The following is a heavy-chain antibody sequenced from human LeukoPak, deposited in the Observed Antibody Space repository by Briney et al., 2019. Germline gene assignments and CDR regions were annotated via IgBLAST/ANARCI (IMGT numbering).Heavy chain of an antibody. CDR1: GFTFSSYW. CDR2: IKQDGSEK. Sequence: GGSLSLSCAASGFTFSSYWMSWVRQAPGKGLEWVANIKQDGSEKYYVDSVEGLFTISRDNAKNSLFLQMNSLRAEDTAVYYCARYCSGGSCLFYYYGMDVWGQGTTVAVSS. CDR3: ARYCSGGSCLFYYYGMDV. D-gene: IGHD2-15*01. J-gene: IGHJ6*02. V-gene: IGHV3-7*01.